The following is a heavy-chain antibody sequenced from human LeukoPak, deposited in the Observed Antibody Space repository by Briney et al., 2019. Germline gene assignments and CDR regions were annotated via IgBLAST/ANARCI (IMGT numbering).Heavy chain of an antibody. CDR2: IKSKTDGGTT. D-gene: IGHD4-17*01. V-gene: IGHV3-15*01. J-gene: IGHJ4*02. CDR1: GFTFSNAW. CDR3: TTADYGDHQFDY. Sequence: SPGGSLRLSCAASGFTFSNAWVNWVRQAPGKGLEWVGRIKSKTDGGTTDYAAPVKGRFTISRDDSKNILYLQLNSLKTDDTAVYYCTTADYGDHQFDYWGQGTLVTVSS.